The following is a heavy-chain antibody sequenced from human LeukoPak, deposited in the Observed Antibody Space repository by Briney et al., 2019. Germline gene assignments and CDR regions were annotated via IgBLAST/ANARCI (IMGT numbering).Heavy chain of an antibody. D-gene: IGHD2-21*01. J-gene: IGHJ5*02. CDR3: ARRGSDWFRWFDP. CDR2: IYHSGST. Sequence: TSETLSLTCAVSGGSISSSNWWSWVRQPPGKGLEWIGEIYHSGSTYYNPSLKSRTTISVDTSKNQFSLKLTSVTAADTAIYYCARRGSDWFRWFDPWGQGTLVTVSS. CDR1: GGSISSSNW. V-gene: IGHV4-4*02.